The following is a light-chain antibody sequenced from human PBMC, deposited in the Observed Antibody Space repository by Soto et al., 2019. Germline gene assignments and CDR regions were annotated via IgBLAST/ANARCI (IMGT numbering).Light chain of an antibody. J-gene: IGLJ2*01. V-gene: IGLV2-8*01. CDR2: AVS. CDR1: PSDVGGYNY. Sequence: QSALTQPPSASGSPGQSVTISCTGTPSDVGGYNYVSWYQQPPGKAPKLMISAVSKRPSGVPDRFSGSKSGNTASLTVSGLQAEDEAEYYCISFAGNNNLVFGGGTKLTVL. CDR3: ISFAGNNNLV.